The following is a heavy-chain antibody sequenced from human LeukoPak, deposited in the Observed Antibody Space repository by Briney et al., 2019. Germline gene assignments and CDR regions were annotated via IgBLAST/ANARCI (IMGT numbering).Heavy chain of an antibody. J-gene: IGHJ4*02. CDR2: INSDGSTT. CDR1: GIIFSSYW. D-gene: IGHD5-18*01. V-gene: IGHV3-74*01. Sequence: GGSLRLSCAASGIIFSSYWMHWVRQAPGKGLVWVARINSDGSTTGYADSVKGRFTISRDNAKNTLYLQMNSLKTEDTAVYYCTTDNARYSYGYTRYWGQGTLVTVSS. CDR3: TTDNARYSYGYTRY.